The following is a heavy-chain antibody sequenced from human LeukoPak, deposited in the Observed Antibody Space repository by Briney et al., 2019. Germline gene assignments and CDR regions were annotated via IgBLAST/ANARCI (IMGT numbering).Heavy chain of an antibody. Sequence: GESLKISCKGSGYSFTSYWIGWVRQMPGKGLEWMGIIYPGDSDTRYSPSFQGQVTISADKSISTAYLQWSSLKASDTAMYYCARLQWELLPYYYYYYMDVWGKGTTVTVSS. CDR3: ARLQWELLPYYYYYYMDV. V-gene: IGHV5-51*01. D-gene: IGHD1-26*01. CDR2: IYPGDSDT. CDR1: GYSFTSYW. J-gene: IGHJ6*03.